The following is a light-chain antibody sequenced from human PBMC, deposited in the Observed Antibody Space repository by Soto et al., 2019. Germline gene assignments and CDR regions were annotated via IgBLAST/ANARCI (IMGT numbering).Light chain of an antibody. CDR2: DAS. V-gene: IGKV1-33*01. CDR1: QDISNY. Sequence: DIQMTQSPSSLSASVGDRVTITCQASQDISNYLNWYQQKPGKAPKLLIYDASNLETGVPSRFSGSGSGTDFTFTISSLQPEDIATYYCQQYDNLPRSTFGQGTTLEIK. J-gene: IGKJ2*02. CDR3: QQYDNLPRST.